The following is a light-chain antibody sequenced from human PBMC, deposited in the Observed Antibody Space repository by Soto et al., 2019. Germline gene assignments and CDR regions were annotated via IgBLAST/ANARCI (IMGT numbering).Light chain of an antibody. CDR2: EVN. V-gene: IGLV2-8*01. CDR1: SSDVGGYNY. CDR3: SSYAGSSNV. Sequence: QSALTQPPSASGSPGQSVAISCTGTSSDVGGYNYVSWYQQHSGKAPKLMIYEVNKRPSWVPDRFSGSKSGNTASLTVSGLQAEDEADYYCSSYAGSSNVFGTGTKLTVL. J-gene: IGLJ1*01.